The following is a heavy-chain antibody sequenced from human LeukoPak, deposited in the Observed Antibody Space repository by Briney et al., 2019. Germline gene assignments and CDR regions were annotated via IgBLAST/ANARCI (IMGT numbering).Heavy chain of an antibody. V-gene: IGHV3-30*02. J-gene: IGHJ4*02. CDR2: IRYDGSNK. CDR1: GFTFSSYG. Sequence: PGGSLRLSCAASGFTFSSYGTHWVRQAPGKGLEWVAFIRYDGSNKYYADSVKGRFTISRDNSKNTLYLQMNSLRAEDTAVYYCAKAQGWELPYYFDYWGQGTLVTVSS. D-gene: IGHD1-26*01. CDR3: AKAQGWELPYYFDY.